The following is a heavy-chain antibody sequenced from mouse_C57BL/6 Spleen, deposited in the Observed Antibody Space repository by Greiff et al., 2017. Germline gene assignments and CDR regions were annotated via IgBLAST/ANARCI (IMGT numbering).Heavy chain of an antibody. CDR3: AKRGDPDY. CDR2: INPSSGYT. V-gene: IGHV1-4*01. CDR1: GYTFTSYT. J-gene: IGHJ2*01. Sequence: VQLQQSGAELARPGASVKMSCKASGYTFTSYTMYWVKQRPGQGLEWIGYINPSSGYTKYNHKFKDKATLTADKSSSTSYMQLSSLTSEDSAVYCCAKRGDPDYWGQGTTLTVSS.